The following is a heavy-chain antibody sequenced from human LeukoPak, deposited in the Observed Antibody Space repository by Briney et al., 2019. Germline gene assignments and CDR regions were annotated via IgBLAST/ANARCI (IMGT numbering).Heavy chain of an antibody. J-gene: IGHJ5*02. Sequence: KASETLSLTCAVYGGSFSGYYWSWIRQPPGKGLEWIGEINHSGGTNYNPSLTSPVTISVDTSKNQFSLKLSSVTAADTAVYYCASSGYCSSPSCYENWFDPWGQGTLVTVSS. D-gene: IGHD2-2*03. CDR1: GGSFSGYY. CDR3: ASSGYCSSPSCYENWFDP. CDR2: INHSGGT. V-gene: IGHV4-34*01.